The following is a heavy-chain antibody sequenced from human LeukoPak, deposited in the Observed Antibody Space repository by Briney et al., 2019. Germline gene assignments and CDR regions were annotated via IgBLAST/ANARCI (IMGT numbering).Heavy chain of an antibody. CDR1: GYTFTSYG. D-gene: IGHD3-22*01. CDR3: ARDAGWLFLHRYFDY. J-gene: IGHJ4*02. CDR2: ISAYNGNT. V-gene: IGHV1-18*01. Sequence: ASVNVSCKASGYTFTSYGISWVRQAPGQGLEWMGWISAYNGNTNYAQKLQGRVTMTTDTSTSTAYMELRSLRSDDTAVYYCARDAGWLFLHRYFDYWGQGTLVTVSS.